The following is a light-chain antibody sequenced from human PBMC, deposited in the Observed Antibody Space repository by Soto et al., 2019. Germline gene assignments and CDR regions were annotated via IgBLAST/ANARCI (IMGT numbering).Light chain of an antibody. J-gene: IGKJ1*01. CDR1: RLVTSNY. Sequence: EIVLTQSPGTLSLSPGERATLSCRASRLVTSNYFAWYQQKPGQAPRLLIYAASSRATGIPDRFTGSGSGTDFTLTIDRLEPEDFAVYYCQHYVSPWTFGQGTKVEIK. CDR3: QHYVSPWT. V-gene: IGKV3-20*01. CDR2: AAS.